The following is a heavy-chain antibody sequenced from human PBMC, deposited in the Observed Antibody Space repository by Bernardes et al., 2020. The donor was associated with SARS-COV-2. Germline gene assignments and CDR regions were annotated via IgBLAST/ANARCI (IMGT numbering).Heavy chain of an antibody. CDR2: IHYTGSA. CDR1: GGSIDGYY. V-gene: IGHV4-59*01. D-gene: IGHD5-18*01. Sequence: SETLSLTCTVSGGSIDGYYWNWIRQPPGKGLEWIGYIHYTGSAHYNPPLNSRLTISLDTAKSQFSLKLSSVTAADTAMYYCARRVTLCGYRDAFGSLGQGTMVTASS. CDR3: ARRVTLCGYRDAFGS. J-gene: IGHJ3*01.